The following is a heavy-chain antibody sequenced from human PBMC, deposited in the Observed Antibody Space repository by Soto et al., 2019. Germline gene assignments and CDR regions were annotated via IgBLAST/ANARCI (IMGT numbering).Heavy chain of an antibody. CDR3: ARESLWFGELLSDYYYGMDV. Sequence: LCGGSISSGGYYWSWIRQHPGKGLEWIGYIYYSGSTYYNPSLKSRVTISVDTSKNQFSLKLSSVTAADTAVYYCARESLWFGELLSDYYYGMDVWGQGTTVTVSS. CDR2: IYYSGST. D-gene: IGHD3-10*01. V-gene: IGHV4-31*02. CDR1: GGSISSGGYY. J-gene: IGHJ6*02.